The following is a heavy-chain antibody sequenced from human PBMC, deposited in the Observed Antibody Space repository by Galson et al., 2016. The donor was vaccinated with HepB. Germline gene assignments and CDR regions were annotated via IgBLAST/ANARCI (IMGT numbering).Heavy chain of an antibody. V-gene: IGHV4-30-2*01. CDR3: ARVRLRFFDY. CDR2: IYHSGST. CDR1: DGSISSSGYS. D-gene: IGHD5-12*01. Sequence: TLSLTCAVSDGSISSSGYSWSWIRQPPGKGLEWIGYIYHSGSTYYNPSLKSRVTMSVDGSKNQFSLKLTSVTAADTALYYCARVRLRFFDYWGQGTLVTVS. J-gene: IGHJ4*02.